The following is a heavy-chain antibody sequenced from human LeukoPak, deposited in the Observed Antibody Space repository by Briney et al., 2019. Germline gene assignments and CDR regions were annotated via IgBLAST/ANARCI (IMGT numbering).Heavy chain of an antibody. D-gene: IGHD6-13*01. CDR3: AKVVYEYSSSWPPYFDY. CDR1: GFTFSSYA. CDR2: ISGSGGST. V-gene: IGHV3-23*01. Sequence: PGGSLRLSCAASGFTFSSYAMSWVRQAPGKGLEWVSAISGSGGSTYYADSVKGRFTISRDNSKNTLYLQMNSLRAEDTAVYYCAKVVYEYSSSWPPYFDYWGQGTLVTVSS. J-gene: IGHJ4*02.